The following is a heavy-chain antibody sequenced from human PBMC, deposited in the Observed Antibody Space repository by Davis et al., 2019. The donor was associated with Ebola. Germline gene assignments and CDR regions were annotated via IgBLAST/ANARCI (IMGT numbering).Heavy chain of an antibody. D-gene: IGHD2-21*01. CDR2: ISTGGTTT. CDR1: GFTFSDYA. Sequence: GESLKISCAASGFTFSDYAMSWVRQTPGKGLEWLSYISTGGTTTYYADSVKGRFTSSRGNAKDSLYLQMDSLRDDDTAVYYCARVNLWSRGWAMDVWGKGTTVTVSS. CDR3: ARVNLWSRGWAMDV. J-gene: IGHJ6*04. V-gene: IGHV3-48*02.